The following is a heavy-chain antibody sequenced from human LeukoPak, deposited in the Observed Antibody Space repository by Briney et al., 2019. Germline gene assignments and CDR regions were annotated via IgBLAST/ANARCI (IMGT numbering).Heavy chain of an antibody. D-gene: IGHD3-22*01. CDR3: ARDYFDSSDYPQTYYYYYMDV. CDR2: ISSTSTFI. J-gene: IGHJ6*03. CDR1: GFTFSRYS. V-gene: IGHV3-21*01. Sequence: GGSLRLSCAASGFTFSRYSMNWVRQAPGKRLEWVASISSTSTFIYSADSVKGRFTISRDTAKNSLFLQMNSLKAEDTAIYYCARDYFDSSDYPQTYYYYYMDVWGKGTTVTVSS.